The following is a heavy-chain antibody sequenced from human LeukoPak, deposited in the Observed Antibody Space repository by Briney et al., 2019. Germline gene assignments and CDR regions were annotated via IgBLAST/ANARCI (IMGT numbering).Heavy chain of an antibody. CDR1: GFTFSSYS. CDR3: AREVGQLGYFDY. Sequence: GGSLRLSCAASGFTFSSYSMLWVRQAPGKGLEWVSYISSSSSTLYYADSVKGRFTISRDNAKNSLYLQMNSLRAEDTAVYYCAREVGQLGYFDYWGQGTLVTVSS. J-gene: IGHJ4*02. D-gene: IGHD6-6*01. V-gene: IGHV3-48*01. CDR2: ISSSSSTL.